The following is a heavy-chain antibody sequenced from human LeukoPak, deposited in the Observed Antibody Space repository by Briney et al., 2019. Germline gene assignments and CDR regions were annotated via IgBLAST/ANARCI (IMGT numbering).Heavy chain of an antibody. Sequence: SETLSLTCVVSGGSISSSSYYWGWIRQPPGKGLEWIGSIYYSGRTYYNPSLKSRVTMSVDTSSNRFSLRLSSVTAADTAVYYCVRAVDYYYYYMDVWGKGTTVTVSS. CDR3: VRAVDYYYYYMDV. J-gene: IGHJ6*03. CDR2: IYYSGRT. V-gene: IGHV4-39*07. CDR1: GGSISSSSYY.